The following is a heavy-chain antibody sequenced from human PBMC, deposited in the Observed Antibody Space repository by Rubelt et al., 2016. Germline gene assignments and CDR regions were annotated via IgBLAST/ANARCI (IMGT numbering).Heavy chain of an antibody. J-gene: IGHJ4*02. D-gene: IGHD2-2*01. V-gene: IGHV3-23*01. Sequence: EVQLLESGGGLVQPGGSLRLSCAAFGFTFSNYAMNWVRQAPGKGLEWVSGISGSGGSTYYADSVKGRFTISRDNSKNTLYLQMNSLRAEDTAVYYCAKFIVVVPAAIDYWGQGTLVTVSS. CDR1: GFTFSNYA. CDR3: AKFIVVVPAAIDY. CDR2: ISGSGGST.